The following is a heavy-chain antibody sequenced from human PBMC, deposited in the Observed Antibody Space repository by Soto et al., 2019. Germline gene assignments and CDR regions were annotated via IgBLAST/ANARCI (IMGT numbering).Heavy chain of an antibody. D-gene: IGHD6-6*01. V-gene: IGHV3-64*01. CDR3: ASSSQYYFDY. CDR2: ISSNGGST. J-gene: IGHJ4*02. Sequence: GGSLRLSCAASGFTFSSYAMHWVRQAPGKGLEYVSAISSNGGSTYYANSVKGRFTISRDNSKNTLYLQMGSLRAEDMAVYYCASSSQYYFDYWGQGTLVTVSS. CDR1: GFTFSSYA.